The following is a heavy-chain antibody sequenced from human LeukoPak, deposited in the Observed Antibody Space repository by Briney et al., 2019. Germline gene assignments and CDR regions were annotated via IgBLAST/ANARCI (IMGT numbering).Heavy chain of an antibody. D-gene: IGHD3-10*01. CDR1: GFTFRSYS. J-gene: IGHJ6*02. Sequence: GGSLRLSCAASGFTFRSYSMNWVRQAPGKGLEWVSYISGSSSTIYYADSVKGRFTISRDNAKNSLYLQMNSLRDEDTAVYYCARAGVFASAYYYAMDAWGQGTTVTVSS. CDR3: ARAGVFASAYYYAMDA. V-gene: IGHV3-48*02. CDR2: ISGSSSTI.